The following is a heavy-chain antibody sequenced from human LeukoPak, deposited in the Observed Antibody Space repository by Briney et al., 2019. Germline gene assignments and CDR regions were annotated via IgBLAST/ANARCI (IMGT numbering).Heavy chain of an antibody. Sequence: ASVNVSCKASGYTFTSYDINLVRQANGQGLEWMGWMNPNSGNTGYAQKFQSRVTITRNTSISTAYMELSSLRSEDTAVYYCARESPGGLRLGELSFWGQGTLVTVSS. CDR3: ARESPGGLRLGELSF. CDR2: MNPNSGNT. D-gene: IGHD3-16*02. CDR1: GYTFTSYD. V-gene: IGHV1-8*01. J-gene: IGHJ4*02.